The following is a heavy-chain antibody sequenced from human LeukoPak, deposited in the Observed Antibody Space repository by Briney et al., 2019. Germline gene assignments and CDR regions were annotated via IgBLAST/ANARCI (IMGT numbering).Heavy chain of an antibody. CDR1: GGSISSSSYY. D-gene: IGHD6-19*01. Sequence: PSETLSLTCTVSGGSISSSSYYWGWIRQPPGKGLEWIGSIYYSGSTYYNPSLKSRVTISVDTSKNQFSLKLSSVTAADTAAYYCARHRSGWLDAFDIWGQGTMVTVSS. CDR2: IYYSGST. CDR3: ARHRSGWLDAFDI. J-gene: IGHJ3*02. V-gene: IGHV4-39*01.